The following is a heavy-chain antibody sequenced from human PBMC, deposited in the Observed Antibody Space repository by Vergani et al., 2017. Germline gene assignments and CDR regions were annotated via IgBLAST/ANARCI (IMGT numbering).Heavy chain of an antibody. J-gene: IGHJ4*02. D-gene: IGHD3-3*01. CDR3: AHRRAISVEGNYFDY. Sequence: QITLKESGPTLVKPTQTLTLTCTFSGFSLSTSGVGVGWIRQPPGKALEWLALIYLDDDKRYSPSLKSRLTITNDTSKNQVVLTMTNMDPVDTATYYCAHRRAISVEGNYFDYWGQGTLVTVSS. CDR2: IYLDDDK. CDR1: GFSLSTSGVG. V-gene: IGHV2-5*02.